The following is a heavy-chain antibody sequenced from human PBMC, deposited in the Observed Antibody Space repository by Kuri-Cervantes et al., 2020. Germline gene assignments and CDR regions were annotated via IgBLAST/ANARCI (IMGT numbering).Heavy chain of an antibody. J-gene: IGHJ5*02. CDR2: ISYDGSNK. V-gene: IGHV3-30*03. CDR3: ATAGTAFAIYDGLNWFDP. CDR1: GFTISSNY. Sequence: LSLTCAASGFTISSNYMSWVRQAPGKGLEWVAVISYDGSNKYYADSVKGRFTISRDNSKNTLYLQMNSLRAEDTAVYYCATAGTAFAIYDGLNWFDPWGQGTLVTVSS. D-gene: IGHD2-21*01.